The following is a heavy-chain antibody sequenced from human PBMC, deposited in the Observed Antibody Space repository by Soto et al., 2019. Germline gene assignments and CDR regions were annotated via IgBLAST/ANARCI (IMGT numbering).Heavy chain of an antibody. D-gene: IGHD1-26*01. CDR1: GFTFSSYA. CDR3: VKDGHSWSYDRYFDY. CDR2: IISNGGST. J-gene: IGHJ4*02. Sequence: GGSLRLSCSASGFTFSSYAMHWVRQAPGKGLEYVSAIISNGGSTYYADSVKGRFTISRDNSKNTLYLQMSSLRAEDTAVYYCVKDGHSWSYDRYFDYLGQGTLVTVSS. V-gene: IGHV3-64D*06.